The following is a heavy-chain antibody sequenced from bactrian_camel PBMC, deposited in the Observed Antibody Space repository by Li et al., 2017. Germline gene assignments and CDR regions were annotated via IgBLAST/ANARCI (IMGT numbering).Heavy chain of an antibody. D-gene: IGHD5*01. CDR2: ILENGTT. Sequence: VQLVESGGGLVQPGGSLRLSCVGSGYRHSVCSMAWYRQAPGKERVVVSTILENGTTYHAEFVKGRFTISQDNAKNTLYLQMDSLKPEDTATYYCNVGLCGTWPPGQDNYWGQGTQVTVS. J-gene: IGHJ4*01. CDR1: GYRHSVCS. CDR3: NVGLCGTWPPGQDNY. V-gene: IGHV3S53*01.